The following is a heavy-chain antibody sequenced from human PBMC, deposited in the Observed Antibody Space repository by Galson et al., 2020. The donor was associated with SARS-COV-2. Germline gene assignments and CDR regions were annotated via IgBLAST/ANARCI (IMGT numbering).Heavy chain of an antibody. CDR1: GGSISRYY. Sequence: ETSETLSLTCTVSGGSISRYYWSWTRQPPGKGLEWIGCIYYSGSTNYNPSLKSRVTISVDTSKNQFSLKLSSVTAADTAVYYCARHMHITAAGISKTYFYYGMDVWGQGTTVTVSS. V-gene: IGHV4-59*08. J-gene: IGHJ6*02. D-gene: IGHD6-13*01. CDR3: ARHMHITAAGISKTYFYYGMDV. CDR2: IYYSGST.